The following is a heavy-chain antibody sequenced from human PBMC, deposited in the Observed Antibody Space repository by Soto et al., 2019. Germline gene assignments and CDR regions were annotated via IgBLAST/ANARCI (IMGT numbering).Heavy chain of an antibody. V-gene: IGHV3-7*03. CDR2: IKQDGSEK. D-gene: IGHD3-9*01. J-gene: IGHJ6*02. Sequence: GGSLRLSCAASGFTFSSYWMSWVRQAPGKGLEWVANIKQDGSEKYYVDSVKGRFTISRDNSKNTLYLQMNSLRAEDTAVYYCAKDSLKEDVLRYVDWLTSHRMDVWGQGTTVTVSS. CDR1: GFTFSSYW. CDR3: AKDSLKEDVLRYVDWLTSHRMDV.